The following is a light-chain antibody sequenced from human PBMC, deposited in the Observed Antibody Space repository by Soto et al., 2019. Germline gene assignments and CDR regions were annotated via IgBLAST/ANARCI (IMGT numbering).Light chain of an antibody. V-gene: IGKV3-11*01. CDR2: DAS. CDR1: QSLSRS. J-gene: IGKJ5*01. CDR3: QQYNNWPPIT. Sequence: EIVLTQSPATLSFSPGERTTLSCKASQSLSRSLAWYQQKPGQAPRLLIYDASNRATGIPARFSGSGSGTDFTLTISGLEPEDFAVYYCQQYNNWPPITFGQGTQLEIK.